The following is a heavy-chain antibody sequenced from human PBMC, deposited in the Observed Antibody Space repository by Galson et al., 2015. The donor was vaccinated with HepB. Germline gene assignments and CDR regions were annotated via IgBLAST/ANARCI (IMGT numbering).Heavy chain of an antibody. Sequence: SLRLSCAASGFTFSNAWMSWVRQAPGKGLEWVGRIKSKTDGGTTDYAAPVKGRFTISRDDSKNTLYLQMNGLKTEDTAVYYCTTDLAADCSSTSCNAPFDYWGQGTLVTVSS. CDR3: TTDLAADCSSTSCNAPFDY. J-gene: IGHJ4*02. V-gene: IGHV3-15*01. CDR2: IKSKTDGGTT. D-gene: IGHD2-2*01. CDR1: GFTFSNAW.